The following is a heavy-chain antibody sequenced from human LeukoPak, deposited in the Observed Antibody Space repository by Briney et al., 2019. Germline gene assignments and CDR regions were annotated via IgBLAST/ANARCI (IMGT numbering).Heavy chain of an antibody. CDR2: IYYSGST. CDR1: RGFISSYY. V-gene: IGHV4-59*08. CDR3: SRRPITMNAFDI. D-gene: IGHD3-22*01. Sequence: SEALSLTCTVSRGFISSYYWSWIRQPPGKGLEWIGQIYYSGSTYYNPSLKSRVTISGDTSKNQFSLKLTSVTAADTAVYYCSRRPITMNAFDIWGQGTMVTVSS. J-gene: IGHJ3*02.